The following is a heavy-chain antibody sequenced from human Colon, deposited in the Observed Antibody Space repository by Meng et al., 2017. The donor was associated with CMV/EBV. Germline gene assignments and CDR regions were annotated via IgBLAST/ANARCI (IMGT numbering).Heavy chain of an antibody. V-gene: IGHV7-4-1*02. CDR2: INTNSGNP. CDR3: ATSLGAGA. J-gene: IGHJ5*02. CDR1: GYTFTNYH. D-gene: IGHD3-16*01. Sequence: SVPVSCTASGYTFTNYHMHWVRQAPGQGLEWMGWINTNSGNPAYAQGLSGRFAFSLDTSVSTAYLQISGVKAEDTAIYYCATSLGAGAWGQGTLVTVSS.